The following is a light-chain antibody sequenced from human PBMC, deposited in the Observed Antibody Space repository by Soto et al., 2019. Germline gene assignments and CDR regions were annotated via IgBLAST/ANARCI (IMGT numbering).Light chain of an antibody. CDR1: QSISSW. J-gene: IGKJ1*01. CDR3: QTGIGT. Sequence: DIQMTQSPSTLSASVGDRVTITCRASQSISSWLAWYQQKPGKAPKLLIYDASSLESGVPSRFSGSGSGTEFTLNISSLQPDDFATYYCQTGIGTFGQGTKVEIK. V-gene: IGKV1-5*01. CDR2: DAS.